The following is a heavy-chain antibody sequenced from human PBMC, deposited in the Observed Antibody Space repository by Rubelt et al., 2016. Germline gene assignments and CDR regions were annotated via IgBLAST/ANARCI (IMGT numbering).Heavy chain of an antibody. J-gene: IGHJ4*02. V-gene: IGHV3-53*01. CDR2: IYSGGNT. Sequence: EVQLVESGGGLIQPGGSLRLACVASGFTVSGSYMSWVRQAPGKGLEWVSVIYSGGNTYYADSVKGRFTMSRDNSKNTLYLQMNSLAVEDTAVYYCARGKSSSGNLLDYWGQGTLVTVSS. D-gene: IGHD3-22*01. CDR1: GFTVSGSY. CDR3: ARGKSSSGNLLDY.